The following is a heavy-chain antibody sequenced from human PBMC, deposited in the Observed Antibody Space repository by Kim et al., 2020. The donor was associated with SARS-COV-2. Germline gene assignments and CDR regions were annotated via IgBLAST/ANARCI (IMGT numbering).Heavy chain of an antibody. J-gene: IGHJ6*02. V-gene: IGHV7-4-1*02. D-gene: IGHD4-17*01. CDR1: GYTFSSNA. CDR3: ARNMQDYGDWYYYGMDV. Sequence: ASVKVSCKASGYTFSSNAINWVRQAPGQGLEWMGWINTNTGNPTYAQGFTGRLVFSLGTSVSTAYLQISSLKAEDTAVYYCARNMQDYGDWYYYGMDVWG. CDR2: INTNTGNP.